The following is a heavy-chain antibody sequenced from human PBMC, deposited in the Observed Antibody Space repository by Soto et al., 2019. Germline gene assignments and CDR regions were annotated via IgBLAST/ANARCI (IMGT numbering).Heavy chain of an antibody. CDR2: ISFDGTIK. D-gene: IGHD6-13*01. V-gene: IGHV3-30-3*01. Sequence: GGSLRLSCAASGFTFSSYAMHWVRQAPGKGLEWLAVISFDGTIKYYAASVKGRLTISRDNSKNTLYLQMNSLKTEDTAVYYCTSSLLAAAGKGDNYWGQGTLVTVSS. CDR1: GFTFSSYA. CDR3: TSSLLAAAGKGDNY. J-gene: IGHJ4*02.